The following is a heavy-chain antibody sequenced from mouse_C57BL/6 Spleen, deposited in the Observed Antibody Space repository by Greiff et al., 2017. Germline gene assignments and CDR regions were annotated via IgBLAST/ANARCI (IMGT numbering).Heavy chain of an antibody. V-gene: IGHV1-55*01. CDR1: GYTFTSYW. Sequence: QVQLQQPGAELVKPGASVKLSCKASGYTFTSYWINWVKQRPGQGLEWIGDIYPGSGSTNYNEKFKSKATLTVDTSSSTAYMQLSSLTSEDSAIYYCARGTGAYFDYWGKGTTLTVSS. CDR2: IYPGSGST. J-gene: IGHJ2*01. CDR3: ARGTGAYFDY.